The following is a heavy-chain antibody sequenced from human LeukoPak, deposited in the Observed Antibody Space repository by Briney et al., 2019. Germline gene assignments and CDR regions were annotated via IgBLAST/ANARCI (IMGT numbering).Heavy chain of an antibody. CDR3: ARDSAAGIPHNWFDP. CDR1: GFTFSSYE. Sequence: GGSLRLSCAASGFTFSSYEMNWVRQAPGKGLEWVSYISSSGSTIYYADSVKGRFTISRDNSKNTLYLQMNSLRAEDTAVYYCARDSAAGIPHNWFDPWGQGTLVTVSS. J-gene: IGHJ5*02. D-gene: IGHD6-13*01. V-gene: IGHV3-48*03. CDR2: ISSSGSTI.